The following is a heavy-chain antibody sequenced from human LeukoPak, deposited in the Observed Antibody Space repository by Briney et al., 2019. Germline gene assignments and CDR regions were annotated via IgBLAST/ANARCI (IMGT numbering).Heavy chain of an antibody. J-gene: IGHJ5*02. CDR2: INPNSGGT. V-gene: IGHV1-2*04. CDR1: GYTFTGYY. D-gene: IGHD6-19*01. Sequence: ASVKVSCKASGYTFTGYYMHWVRQAPGQGLEWMGWINPNSGGTNYAQKFQGWVTMTRDTSISTAYMELSRLRSDDTAVYYCARGRSSGWWINWFDPRGQGTLVTVSS. CDR3: ARGRSSGWWINWFDP.